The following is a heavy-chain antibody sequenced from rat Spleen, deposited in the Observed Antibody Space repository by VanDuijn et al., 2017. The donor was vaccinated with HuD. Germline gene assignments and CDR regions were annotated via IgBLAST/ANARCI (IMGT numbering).Heavy chain of an antibody. CDR1: GFSLGSNG. Sequence: QVQLKESGPDLVQPSQTLSLTCNVSGFSLGSNGVGWIRQPLGKGLMWMGTIWAGGSTSYNSAVQSRLSISRDTSKSQVYLEMTSLQTEDTATYYCARADISAIYTDGIWGQGVMVTVSS. J-gene: IGHJ2*01. CDR3: ARADISAIYTDGI. CDR2: IWAGGST. D-gene: IGHD1-2*01. V-gene: IGHV2-72*01.